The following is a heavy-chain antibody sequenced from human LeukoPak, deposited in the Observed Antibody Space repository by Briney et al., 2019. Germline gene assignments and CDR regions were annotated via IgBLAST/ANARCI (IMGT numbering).Heavy chain of an antibody. CDR2: ITGSGDDT. CDR3: AKNGAYSGYDYIDY. V-gene: IGHV3-23*01. CDR1: GFTFSSYA. J-gene: IGHJ4*02. D-gene: IGHD5-12*01. Sequence: PGGSLRLSRAASGFTFSSYAMSWVRQAPGKGLEWVSDITGSGDDTDYADSVKGRFTVSRDNSRNTLYLQINSLRAEDTAVYYCAKNGAYSGYDYIDYWGQGTLVTVSS.